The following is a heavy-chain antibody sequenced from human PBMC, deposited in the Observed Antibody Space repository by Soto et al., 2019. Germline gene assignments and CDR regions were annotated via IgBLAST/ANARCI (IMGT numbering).Heavy chain of an antibody. CDR2: ISSSSSSTI. CDR1: GFTFSSYS. J-gene: IGHJ5*02. V-gene: IGHV3-48*02. Sequence: GGPLRLSCAASGFTFSSYSMNWVRQAPGKGLEWVSYISSSSSSTIYYADSVKGRFTISRDNAKNSLYLQMNSLRDEDTAVYYCARDNDDFWSGTANWFDPWGQGTLVTVSS. CDR3: ARDNDDFWSGTANWFDP. D-gene: IGHD3-3*01.